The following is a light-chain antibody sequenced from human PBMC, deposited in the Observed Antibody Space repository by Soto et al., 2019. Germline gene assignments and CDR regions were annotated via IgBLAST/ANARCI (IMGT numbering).Light chain of an antibody. CDR3: QQTSSFPPT. CDR1: QGISSW. V-gene: IGKV1-12*01. CDR2: KAS. Sequence: DIQMTQSPSSLSASVGDRVTITCRASQGISSWLAWYQQKPGKNPTLLIYKASNLQTGVPSRFSGSGSGTDFTLTISSLQPEDFATYYCQQTSSFPPTFGGGTKVDIK. J-gene: IGKJ4*01.